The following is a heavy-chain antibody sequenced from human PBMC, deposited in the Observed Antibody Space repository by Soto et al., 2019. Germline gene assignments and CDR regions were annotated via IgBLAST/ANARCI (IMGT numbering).Heavy chain of an antibody. CDR3: AREDYGDYVGAFDI. J-gene: IGHJ3*02. D-gene: IGHD4-17*01. CDR2: IYYSGST. Sequence: QVQLQESGPGLVKPSQTLSLTCTVSGGSISSGGYYWSWIRQHPGKGLEWIGYIYYSGSTYYNPSLKSRVTISVDTSKNQCSLKLSSVTAADTAVYYCAREDYGDYVGAFDIWGQGTMVTVSS. CDR1: GGSISSGGYY. V-gene: IGHV4-31*03.